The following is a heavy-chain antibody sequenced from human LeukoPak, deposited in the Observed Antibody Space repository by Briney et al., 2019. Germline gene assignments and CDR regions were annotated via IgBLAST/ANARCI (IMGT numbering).Heavy chain of an antibody. CDR3: ARARVVVVPAAIWYWFDP. D-gene: IGHD2-2*01. CDR2: IYYSGST. J-gene: IGHJ5*02. Sequence: SETLSLTCTVSGGSISSYYWSWLRQPPGKGLEWLGYIYYSGSTNYNPSLKSRVTISVDTSKNQFSLKLSSVTAADTAVYYCARARVVVVPAAIWYWFDPWGQGTLVTVSS. CDR1: GGSISSYY. V-gene: IGHV4-59*01.